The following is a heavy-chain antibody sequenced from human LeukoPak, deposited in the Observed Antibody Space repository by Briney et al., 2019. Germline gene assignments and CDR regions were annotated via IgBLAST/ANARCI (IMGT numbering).Heavy chain of an antibody. CDR3: AREPLSTATNWFDP. Sequence: ASVKVSCKASGGTFSSYAISWVRQALGQGLEWMGGIIPIFGTANYAQKFQGRVTITADESTSTAYMELSSLRSEDTAVYYCAREPLSTATNWFDPWGQGTLVTVSS. CDR2: IIPIFGTA. CDR1: GGTFSSYA. D-gene: IGHD5-18*01. J-gene: IGHJ5*02. V-gene: IGHV1-69*13.